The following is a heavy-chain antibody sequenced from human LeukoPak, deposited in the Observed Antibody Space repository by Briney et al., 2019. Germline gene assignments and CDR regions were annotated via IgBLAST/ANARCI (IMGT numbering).Heavy chain of an antibody. D-gene: IGHD3-3*01. CDR1: GFTFSSYA. V-gene: IGHV3-23*01. J-gene: IGHJ4*02. CDR2: ISGSGGST. CDR3: AKDASTYYDFWSGYYTPHHPYYFDY. Sequence: GGPLRLSCAASGFTFSSYAMSWVRQAPGKGLEWVSAISGSGGSTYYADSVKGRFTISRDNSKNTLYLQMNSLRAEDTAVYYCAKDASTYYDFWSGYYTPHHPYYFDYWGQGTLVTVSS.